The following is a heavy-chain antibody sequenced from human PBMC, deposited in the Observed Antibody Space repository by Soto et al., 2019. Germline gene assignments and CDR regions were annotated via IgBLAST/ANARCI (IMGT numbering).Heavy chain of an antibody. V-gene: IGHV3-30-3*01. Sequence: ESGGGVVQPGRSLRLSCAASGFTFSSYAMHWVRQAPGKGLEWVAVISYDGSNKYYADSVKGRFTISRDNSKNTLYLQMNSLRAEDTAVYYCAAYSDDVWGSYREDFDYWVQGTMVTVSS. J-gene: IGHJ4*02. D-gene: IGHD3-16*02. CDR3: AAYSDDVWGSYREDFDY. CDR1: GFTFSSYA. CDR2: ISYDGSNK.